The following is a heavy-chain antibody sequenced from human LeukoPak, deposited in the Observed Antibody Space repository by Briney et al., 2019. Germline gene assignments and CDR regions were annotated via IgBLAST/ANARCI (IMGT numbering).Heavy chain of an antibody. CDR3: ATYSSLNRREFQY. J-gene: IGHJ1*01. CDR2: INTDGTST. D-gene: IGHD3-22*01. CDR1: GFPFSSYW. V-gene: IGHV3-74*01. Sequence: GGSLRLSCAVSGFPFSSYWMDWVRQAPGKGPVWVSRINTDGTSTDYADSVKGRFTISRDNAKNSLYLQMNSLRAEDTAVYYCATYSSLNRREFQYWGQGTLLTVSS.